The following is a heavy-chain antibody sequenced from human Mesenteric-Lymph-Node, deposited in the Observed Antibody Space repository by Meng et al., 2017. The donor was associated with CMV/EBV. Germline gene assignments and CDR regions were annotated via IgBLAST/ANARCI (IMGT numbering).Heavy chain of an antibody. V-gene: IGHV3-30-3*01. CDR2: ISYDGSNK. J-gene: IGHJ4*02. CDR3: AKDGPRYGQFGIQYYFDY. CDR1: GFTFSSYA. Sequence: GESLKISCAASGFTFSSYAMHWVRQAPGKGLEWVAVISYDGSNKYYADSVKGRFTISRDNSKNTLYLQMNSLRAEDTAVYYCAKDGPRYGQFGIQYYFDYWGQGTLVTVSS. D-gene: IGHD5-18*01.